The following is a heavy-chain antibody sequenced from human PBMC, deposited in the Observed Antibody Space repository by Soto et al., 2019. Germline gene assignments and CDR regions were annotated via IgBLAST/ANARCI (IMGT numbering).Heavy chain of an antibody. CDR3: ARVGELAYFDY. Sequence: PSETLSLTCAVSGGSISSGGYSWGWIRQPPGKGLEWIGYIYHSGSTYYNPSLKSRVTISVDRSKNQFSLKLSSVTAADTAVYYCARVGELAYFDYWGQGTLVTVSS. D-gene: IGHD3-10*01. J-gene: IGHJ4*02. V-gene: IGHV4-30-2*01. CDR1: GGSISSGGYS. CDR2: IYHSGST.